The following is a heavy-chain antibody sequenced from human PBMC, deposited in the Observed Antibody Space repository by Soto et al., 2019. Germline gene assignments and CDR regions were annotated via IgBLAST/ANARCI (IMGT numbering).Heavy chain of an antibody. J-gene: IGHJ4*02. V-gene: IGHV3-33*01. CDR3: ARDDEYDDNGLDY. CDR2: IVSHGGGK. Sequence: QVQLVESGGGVVQPGTSLRLSCAASGFLFSRFGMHWVRQAPGKGLEWVAVIVSHGGGKDHAHSVRGRFIISRDNSRNTLFLEMNSLRVEDTGIYYCARDDEYDDNGLDYWGQGTLVTVSS. D-gene: IGHD1-1*01. CDR1: GFLFSRFG.